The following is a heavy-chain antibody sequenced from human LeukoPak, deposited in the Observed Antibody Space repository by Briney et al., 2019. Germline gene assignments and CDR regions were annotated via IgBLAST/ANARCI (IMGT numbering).Heavy chain of an antibody. CDR1: GGSISSSSYY. CDR3: ARQDLRYYDSGGDFDY. J-gene: IGHJ4*02. CDR2: IYYSGST. Sequence: SETLCLTCTVSGGSISSSSYYWGWIRQPPGKGLEWIGSIYYSGSTYYNPSLKSRVTISVDTSKNQFSLKLSSVTAADTAVYYCARQDLRYYDSGGDFDYWGQGTLVTVSS. D-gene: IGHD3-22*01. V-gene: IGHV4-39*01.